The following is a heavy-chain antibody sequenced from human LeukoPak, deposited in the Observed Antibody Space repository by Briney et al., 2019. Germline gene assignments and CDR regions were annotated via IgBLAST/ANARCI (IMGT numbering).Heavy chain of an antibody. D-gene: IGHD3-22*01. CDR2: ISGSGGST. CDR3: AKDYRRYYYDSSGEGAFDI. Sequence: PGGSLRLSCAASGFTFSSYGMSWVRQAPGRGLEWASAISGSGGSTYYADSVKGRFTISRDNSKNTLYLQMNSLRAEDTAVYYCAKDYRRYYYDSSGEGAFDIWGQGTMVTVSS. V-gene: IGHV3-23*01. J-gene: IGHJ3*02. CDR1: GFTFSSYG.